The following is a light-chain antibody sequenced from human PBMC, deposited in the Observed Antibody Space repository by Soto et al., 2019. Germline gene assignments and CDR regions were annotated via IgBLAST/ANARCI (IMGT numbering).Light chain of an antibody. CDR3: QQYESPPIT. V-gene: IGKV1-33*01. CDR1: QDISNY. Sequence: DIQMTQSPSSLSASVGDRVTITCRASQDISNYLYWYQQKGGKAPNLLIYDASNLETGVPSRFSGSGSGTDFTFTISSLQAEDIATYYCQQYESPPITFGQGTRLEIK. J-gene: IGKJ5*01. CDR2: DAS.